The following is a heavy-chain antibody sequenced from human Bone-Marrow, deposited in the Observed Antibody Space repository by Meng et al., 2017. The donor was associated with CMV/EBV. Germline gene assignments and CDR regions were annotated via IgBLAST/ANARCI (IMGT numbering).Heavy chain of an antibody. Sequence: ASVKVSCKASGYSFTGYYMHWVRQAPGQGLEWMGWINPTSGGINHAQKFQGRVTMTRDTSISTAYMELSRLRSDDTAVYYCARDRRMLSGGDCYDYWGQGTLVTVSS. V-gene: IGHV1-2*02. J-gene: IGHJ4*02. CDR1: GYSFTGYY. CDR2: INPTSGGI. CDR3: ARDRRMLSGGDCYDY. D-gene: IGHD2-21*01.